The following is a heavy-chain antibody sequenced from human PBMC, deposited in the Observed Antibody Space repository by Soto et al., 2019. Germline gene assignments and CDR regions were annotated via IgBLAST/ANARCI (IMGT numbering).Heavy chain of an antibody. Sequence: QVQLVQSGAEVKKPGSSMKVSCKASGGAFSGYTFNWVRQAPGQGLEWMGRLIPAVGQANNAQKFRGRLTITADESASTVYMDLTSLTSEDTAVYFCAGGAVHTPTWMGAWGQGTLVTVSS. CDR2: LIPAVGQA. CDR1: GGAFSGYT. J-gene: IGHJ5*02. V-gene: IGHV1-69*08. D-gene: IGHD2-15*01. CDR3: AGGAVHTPTWMGA.